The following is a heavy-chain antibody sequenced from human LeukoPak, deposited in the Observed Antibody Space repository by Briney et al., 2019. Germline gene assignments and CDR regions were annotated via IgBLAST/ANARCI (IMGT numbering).Heavy chain of an antibody. J-gene: IGHJ4*02. CDR1: GFTVSSNS. CDR3: ARRAGEYSHPYDY. Sequence: EGSLRLSCTVSGFTVSSNSMSWVRQAPGKGLEWVSFIYSGGNTHYSDSVKGRFTISRDNSENTLYLQMNSLRADDTAVYYCARRAGEYSHPYDYWGQGTLVTVSS. D-gene: IGHD4-17*01. CDR2: IYSGGNT. V-gene: IGHV3-53*01.